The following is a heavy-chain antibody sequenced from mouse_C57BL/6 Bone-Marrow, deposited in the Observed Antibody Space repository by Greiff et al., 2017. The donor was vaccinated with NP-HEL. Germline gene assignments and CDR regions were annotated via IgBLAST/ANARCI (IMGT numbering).Heavy chain of an antibody. Sequence: EVHLVESGGDLVKPGGSLKLSCAASGFTFSSYGMSWVRQTPDKRLEWVATISSGGSYTYYPDSVKGRFTISRDNAKNTLYLQMSSLKSEDTAMYYCARQHYYGYYYAMDYWGQGTSVTVSS. V-gene: IGHV5-6*01. J-gene: IGHJ4*01. D-gene: IGHD2-2*01. CDR2: ISSGGSYT. CDR1: GFTFSSYG. CDR3: ARQHYYGYYYAMDY.